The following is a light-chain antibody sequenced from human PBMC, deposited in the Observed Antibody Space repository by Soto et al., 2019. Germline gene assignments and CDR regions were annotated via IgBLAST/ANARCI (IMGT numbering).Light chain of an antibody. V-gene: IGKV3-15*01. Sequence: EIVMTQSPATLSVSPGGSATLSCRASQHVSSNFAWYRQKPGQAPTLLIYRASTRAPGVPARFSGSGSGTEVTLTISSLQSEDFAVYFCQQYNKWPYTFGQGTKLEIK. J-gene: IGKJ2*01. CDR2: RAS. CDR1: QHVSSN. CDR3: QQYNKWPYT.